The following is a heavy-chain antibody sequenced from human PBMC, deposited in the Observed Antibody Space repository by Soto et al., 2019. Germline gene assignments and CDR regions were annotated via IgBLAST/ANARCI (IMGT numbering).Heavy chain of an antibody. D-gene: IGHD6-19*01. CDR3: ARAEVAVAGSGWFDA. V-gene: IGHV4-30-4*01. J-gene: IGHJ5*01. Sequence: SEILSLTCTVSGDSITSGDYYWSWVRQPPGKGLEWIGYIFYSGSTYYKASLKSRVTISLDMSRNQFSLKLTSVTAADTAVYYCARAEVAVAGSGWFDAWGHGTLVTVSS. CDR1: GDSITSGDYY. CDR2: IFYSGST.